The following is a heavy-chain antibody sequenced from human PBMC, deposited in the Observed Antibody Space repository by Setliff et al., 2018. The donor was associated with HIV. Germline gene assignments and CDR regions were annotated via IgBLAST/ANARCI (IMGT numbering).Heavy chain of an antibody. CDR2: ISPYNGNT. Sequence: ASVKVSCKASGYSFNSFGITWVRQAPGQGLEWMGWISPYNGNTNYAEVLQGRVTMTTDTSTRTAYMELTSLRSDDTAVYYCARGVVFYYDSSGRYVVKYFDYWGQGTLGTVS. V-gene: IGHV1-18*01. CDR1: GYSFNSFG. CDR3: ARGVVFYYDSSGRYVVKYFDY. J-gene: IGHJ4*02. D-gene: IGHD3-22*01.